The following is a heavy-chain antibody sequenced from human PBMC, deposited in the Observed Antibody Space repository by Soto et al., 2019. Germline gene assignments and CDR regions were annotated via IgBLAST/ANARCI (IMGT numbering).Heavy chain of an antibody. V-gene: IGHV3-11*06. CDR1: GFTFSDYY. D-gene: IGHD1-7*01. J-gene: IGHJ5*02. CDR3: ARVATGTTGQNWFDP. CDR2: ISSSSSYT. Sequence: GGSLRLSCAASGFTFSDYYMSWIRQAPGKGLEWVSYISSSSSYTNYADSVKGRFTISRDNAKNSLYLQMNSLRAEDTAVYYCARVATGTTGQNWFDPWGQGTLVTVSS.